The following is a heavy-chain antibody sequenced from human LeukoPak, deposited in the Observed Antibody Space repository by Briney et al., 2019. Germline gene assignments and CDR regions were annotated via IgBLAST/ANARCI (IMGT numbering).Heavy chain of an antibody. D-gene: IGHD3-10*01. Sequence: ASVKVSCKASGYTFTSYDINWVRQATGQGLEWMGWMNPNSGNTGYAQNFQGRVTITRNTSISTAYMELSSLRSEDTAVYYCARGRLWFGESKYYFDYWGQGTLVTVSS. V-gene: IGHV1-8*01. CDR1: GYTFTSYD. CDR3: ARGRLWFGESKYYFDY. CDR2: MNPNSGNT. J-gene: IGHJ4*02.